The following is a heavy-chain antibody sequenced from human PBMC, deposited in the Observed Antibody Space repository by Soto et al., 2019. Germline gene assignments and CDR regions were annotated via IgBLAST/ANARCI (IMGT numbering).Heavy chain of an antibody. Sequence: QLQLQESGPGLVKPSETLSLTCSVSGGSVSSAYYYWGCIRQPPGKGLEWIGTIYYSGNTFYNTSLQRLATLSVDTSKNQFSLYLNSVTAADTAVYSCASYATTGHWFYWGQGTLVTVSS. V-gene: IGHV4-39*01. CDR3: ASYATTGHWFY. D-gene: IGHD1-26*01. J-gene: IGHJ4*02. CDR1: GGSVSSAYYY. CDR2: IYYSGNT.